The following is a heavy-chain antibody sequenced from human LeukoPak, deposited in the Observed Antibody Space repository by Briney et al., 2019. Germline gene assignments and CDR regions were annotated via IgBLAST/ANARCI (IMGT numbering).Heavy chain of an antibody. D-gene: IGHD4-23*01. J-gene: IGHJ4*02. Sequence: GGSLRLSCAPSVFTFSTYWMSWVRQAPGKGLEWVANINQDGSERYLVDSVKGRFTISRDNVKNSLFLQMNNLRAEDTAVYYCARAVAARSFYFDYWGQGTLVTVSS. CDR1: VFTFSTYW. V-gene: IGHV3-7*01. CDR3: ARAVAARSFYFDY. CDR2: INQDGSER.